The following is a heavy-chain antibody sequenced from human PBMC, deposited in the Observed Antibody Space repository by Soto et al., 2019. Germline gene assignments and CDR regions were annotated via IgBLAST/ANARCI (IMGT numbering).Heavy chain of an antibody. V-gene: IGHV3-9*01. D-gene: IGHD6-19*01. Sequence: EVQLVESGGGLVQPGRSLRLSCAASGFKFDDYTMHWVRQTPGKGLEWVSSISWSGNNLDYRDSVKGRFTISRDNAKNSLYLQMNSLRVEDTPLYYCIKGLNMDYSSAWFYFDYWGQGTVVTVSS. J-gene: IGHJ4*02. CDR2: ISWSGNNL. CDR1: GFKFDDYT. CDR3: IKGLNMDYSSAWFYFDY.